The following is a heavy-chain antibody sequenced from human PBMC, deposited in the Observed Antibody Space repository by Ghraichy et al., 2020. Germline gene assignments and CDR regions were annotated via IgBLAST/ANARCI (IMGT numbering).Heavy chain of an antibody. V-gene: IGHV5-51*01. CDR2: IYPGDSDT. CDR3: ARQGFSTSHYYYYGMDV. Sequence: GESLNISCKGSGYSFTSYWIGWVRQMPGKGLEWMGIIYPGDSDTRYSPSFQGQVTISADKSISTAYLQWSSLKASDTAMYYCARQGFSTSHYYYYGMDVWGQGTTVTVSS. J-gene: IGHJ6*02. D-gene: IGHD3-3*01. CDR1: GYSFTSYW.